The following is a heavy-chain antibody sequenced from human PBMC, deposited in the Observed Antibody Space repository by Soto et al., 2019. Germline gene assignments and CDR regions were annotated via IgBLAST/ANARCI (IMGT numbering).Heavy chain of an antibody. D-gene: IGHD3-3*01. V-gene: IGHV4-34*01. J-gene: IGHJ4*02. CDR2: INHSGST. CDR3: ARARYDFWSGYYTCLDY. CDR1: GGSFSGYY. Sequence: QVQLQQWGAGLLKPSETLSLTCAVYGGSFSGYYWSWIRQPPGKGLEWIGEINHSGSTNYNPSLKSRVTISVDTSKNQFSLKLSSVTAADTAVYYCARARYDFWSGYYTCLDYWGQGTLVTVSS.